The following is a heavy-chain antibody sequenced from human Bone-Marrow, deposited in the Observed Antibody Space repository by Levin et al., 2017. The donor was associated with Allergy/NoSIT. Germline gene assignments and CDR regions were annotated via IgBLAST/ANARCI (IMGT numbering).Heavy chain of an antibody. Sequence: LSLTCAASGFTFSNFWMSWVRQAPGKGLEWVANIDQDGSEKYYVDSVKGRFTISRDNAKNSLYLQMNSLRAEDTAVYYCADFDYWGQGTLVTVSA. CDR2: IDQDGSEK. CDR3: ADFDY. V-gene: IGHV3-7*01. J-gene: IGHJ4*02. CDR1: GFTFSNFW.